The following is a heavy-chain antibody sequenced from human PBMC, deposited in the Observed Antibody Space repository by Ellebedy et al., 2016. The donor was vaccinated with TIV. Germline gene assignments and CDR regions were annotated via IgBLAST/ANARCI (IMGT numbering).Heavy chain of an antibody. V-gene: IGHV4-34*01. D-gene: IGHD6-19*01. CDR3: ARGPGRYSSGHAFDY. CDR2: INDSGST. J-gene: IGHJ4*02. CDR1: GGSLSGYY. Sequence: SETLSLTCAVYGGSLSGYYWSWIRQPPGKGLEWIGEINDSGSTKYNPSLKSRVTISVDTPKNQFSLKLSSVTAADTAVYYCARGPGRYSSGHAFDYWGQGTLVTVSS.